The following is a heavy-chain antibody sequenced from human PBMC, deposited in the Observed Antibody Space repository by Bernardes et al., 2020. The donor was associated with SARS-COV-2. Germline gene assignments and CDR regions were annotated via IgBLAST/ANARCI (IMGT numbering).Heavy chain of an antibody. V-gene: IGHV4-39*01. Sequence: ETLSLTCTVSGGSISSSSYYWGWIRQPPGKGLEWIGSIYYSGKTYYNSSLKSRVTISVDTSKNQFSLNLSSVTAADTAVYYCARVGLGLFGDDPPDYWGQGTLVTVSS. D-gene: IGHD3-3*01. CDR1: GGSISSSSYY. CDR3: ARVGLGLFGDDPPDY. CDR2: IYYSGKT. J-gene: IGHJ4*02.